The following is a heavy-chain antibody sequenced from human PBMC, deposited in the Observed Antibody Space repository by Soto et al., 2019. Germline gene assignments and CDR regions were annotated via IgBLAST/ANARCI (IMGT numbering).Heavy chain of an antibody. CDR1: GFTVSSNY. CDR3: GSTYYNPSLKSRVTISVDTSKNQFSLKLSSVTAADTAVYYCARETYYYDSSGYSPPYYGMDV. D-gene: IGHD2-21*02. J-gene: IGHJ6*02. V-gene: IGHV3-53*01. Sequence: GGSLRLSCAASGFTVSSNYVSWVRQAPGKGLEWVSVIYSGGSTHYADYMKSRITISRDNSKNTQYLQINSLSTEIGYIYYSGSTYYNPSLKSRVTISVDTSKNQFSLKLSSVTAADTAVYYCARETYYYDSSGYSPPYYGMDVWGQGTTVTVSS. CDR2: IYSGGST.